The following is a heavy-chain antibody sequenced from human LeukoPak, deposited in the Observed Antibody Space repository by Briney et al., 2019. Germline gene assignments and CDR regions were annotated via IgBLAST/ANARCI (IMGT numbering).Heavy chain of an antibody. CDR1: GGSISSYY. V-gene: IGHV4-59*08. Sequence: TSETLSLTCTVSGGSISSYYWSWIRQPPGKGLEWIGYIYYSGSTNYNPSLKSRVTISVDTSKNQFSLKLSSVTAADTAVYYCARSSPTYYYDSSGYYPLGYCGQGTLVTVSS. CDR2: IYYSGST. J-gene: IGHJ4*02. D-gene: IGHD3-22*01. CDR3: ARSSPTYYYDSSGYYPLGY.